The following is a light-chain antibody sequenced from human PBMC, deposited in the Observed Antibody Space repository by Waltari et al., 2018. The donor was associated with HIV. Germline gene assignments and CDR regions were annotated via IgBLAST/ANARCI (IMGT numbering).Light chain of an antibody. CDR2: MTN. Sequence: QSVLTPPPSASGTPGQRITLPCSGRSSNVGSHYVYWYQQPPGTAPKVLIFMTNQRPSGVPDRFSASKSGTSASLAISGLRSEDEADYYCASWDDSLSIVVFGGGTKLTVL. V-gene: IGLV1-47*01. CDR3: ASWDDSLSIVV. CDR1: SSNVGSHY. J-gene: IGLJ2*01.